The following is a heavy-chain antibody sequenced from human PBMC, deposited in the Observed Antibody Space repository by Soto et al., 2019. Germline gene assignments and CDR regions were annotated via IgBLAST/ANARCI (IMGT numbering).Heavy chain of an antibody. CDR1: GGSISSYY. Sequence: SETLSLTCTVSGGSISSYYWSWIRQPPGKGLEWIGYIYYSGSTNYNPSLKSRVTISVDTSKNQLSLKLSSVTAADTAVYYCARVFSSSWYGYIWFDPWGQGTLVTVS. V-gene: IGHV4-59*01. CDR3: ARVFSSSWYGYIWFDP. CDR2: IYYSGST. D-gene: IGHD6-13*01. J-gene: IGHJ5*02.